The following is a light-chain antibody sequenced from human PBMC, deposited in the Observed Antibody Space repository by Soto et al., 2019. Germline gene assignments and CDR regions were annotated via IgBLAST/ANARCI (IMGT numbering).Light chain of an antibody. CDR3: HQYGDSRYT. CDR1: QSVSSNY. V-gene: IGKV3-20*01. Sequence: ETVLTQSPGTLSLSPGDRATLSCRASQSVSSNYLAWYQQIPGQAPRLLMYGVTNRATGIPDRFSGSGSGTDFTLTISRLEPEDFAVYYCHQYGDSRYTFGQGTKLEIK. CDR2: GVT. J-gene: IGKJ2*01.